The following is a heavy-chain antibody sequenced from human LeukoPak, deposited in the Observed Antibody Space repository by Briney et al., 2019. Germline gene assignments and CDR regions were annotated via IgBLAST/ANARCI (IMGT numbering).Heavy chain of an antibody. J-gene: IGHJ3*01. V-gene: IGHV4-4*07. CDR1: GGSISSSY. Sequence: SETLSLTCTVSGGSISSSYWSWIRQPPGKGLEWIGHIYISGTTNYNPSLKSRVTMSVDTSKNQFSLKVTSVTAADTAVYYCGRWVSHGFDVWGQGTMVTVSS. CDR3: GRWVSHGFDV. CDR2: IYISGTT.